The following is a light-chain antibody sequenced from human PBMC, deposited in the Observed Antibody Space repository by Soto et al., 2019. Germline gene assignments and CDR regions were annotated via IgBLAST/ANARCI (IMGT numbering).Light chain of an antibody. CDR1: QSISSW. J-gene: IGKJ1*01. CDR3: QQYNSYRT. Sequence: DIQMTQSPSTLSASVGDRVTITCRASQSISSWLAWYQQKPGKAPKLLIYKASTLKSGVPSRFSGSGSGTEFTLTISSLQPDDFATYYCQQYNSYRTVGQGTKVEIK. V-gene: IGKV1-5*03. CDR2: KAS.